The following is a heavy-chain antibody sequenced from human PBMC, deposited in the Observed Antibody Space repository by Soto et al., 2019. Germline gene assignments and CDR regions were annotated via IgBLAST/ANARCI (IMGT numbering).Heavy chain of an antibody. J-gene: IGHJ4*02. CDR3: ARVPRYATWCFDY. Sequence: QVQLVESGGGVVQTGRSLRLSCTASGFSVSTHVIHWVRQAPGKGLEWVAVLWYDGSREYYAESVKGRFTISRDNSKNTMYLQMYSLRAEDTAVYYCARVPRYATWCFDYWGQGTLATVSS. D-gene: IGHD2-2*01. CDR1: GFSVSTHV. V-gene: IGHV3-33*01. CDR2: LWYDGSRE.